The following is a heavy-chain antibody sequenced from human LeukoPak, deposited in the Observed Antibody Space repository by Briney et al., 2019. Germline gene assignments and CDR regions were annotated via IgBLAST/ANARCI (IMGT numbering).Heavy chain of an antibody. CDR3: AKEGLVEIVVKWFAP. D-gene: IGHD3-22*01. CDR2: ISGSGGRT. CDR1: GFXFSSYA. Sequence: GRSLRLSCAASGFXFSSYAMSWVRQAPGKGLGWGSAISGSGGRTYYADSVKGRLTNSRNNSKNPLYLQMSSLSASDPPVYYCAKEGLVEIVVKWFAPGGQGTLVTVSS. V-gene: IGHV3-23*01. J-gene: IGHJ5*02.